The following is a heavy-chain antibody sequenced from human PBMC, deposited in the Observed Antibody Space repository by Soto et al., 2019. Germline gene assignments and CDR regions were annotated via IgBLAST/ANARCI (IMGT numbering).Heavy chain of an antibody. CDR2: INDRASI. D-gene: IGHD3-9*01. J-gene: IGHJ2*01. CDR3: ARESHDILTGPPWVWYFDL. Sequence: QVQPQQWGAGPLRPLETLSLTCGVSGGSFSGYYWAWIRQSPGKGLEWIGEINDRASINYNPSLKSRVSISVDTSKNHYSLNLRSVTAADTAVYYCARESHDILTGPPWVWYFDLWGRGTLVTVSS. V-gene: IGHV4-34*01. CDR1: GGSFSGYY.